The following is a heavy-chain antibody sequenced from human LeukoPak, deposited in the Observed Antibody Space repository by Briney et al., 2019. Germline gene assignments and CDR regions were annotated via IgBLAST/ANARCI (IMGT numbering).Heavy chain of an antibody. D-gene: IGHD6-13*01. CDR1: GFTFSSYA. CDR2: ISGSGGST. J-gene: IGHJ4*02. V-gene: IGHV3-23*01. CDR3: ASRIATAGSVDY. Sequence: SGGSLRLSCAASGFTFSSYAMSWVRQAPGKGLEWVSAISGSGGSTYYADSVKGRFTISRDNSKNTLYLQMNTLRAEDTAVYYCASRIATAGSVDYWGQGTLVTVSS.